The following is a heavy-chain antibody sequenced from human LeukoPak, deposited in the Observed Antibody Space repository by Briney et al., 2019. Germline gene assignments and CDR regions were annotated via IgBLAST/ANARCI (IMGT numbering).Heavy chain of an antibody. Sequence: GGSLRLSCAASGFTFSSYAMHWVRQAPGKGLEWVAVLSYDGSNKYYADSVKGRFTISRDNSKNTLYLQMNSLRPEDTAVYYCATSGDLRYFDYWGQGTLVTVSS. J-gene: IGHJ4*02. V-gene: IGHV3-30-3*01. D-gene: IGHD7-27*01. CDR1: GFTFSSYA. CDR2: LSYDGSNK. CDR3: ATSGDLRYFDY.